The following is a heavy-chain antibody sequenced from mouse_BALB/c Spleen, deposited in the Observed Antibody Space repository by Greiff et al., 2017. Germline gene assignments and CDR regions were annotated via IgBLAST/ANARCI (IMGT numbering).Heavy chain of an antibody. CDR2: IDPENGDT. V-gene: IGHV14-4*02. D-gene: IGHD3-1*01. Sequence: VQLKQSGAELVRSGASVKLSCTASGFNIKDYYMHWVKQRPEQGLEWIGWIDPENGDTEYAPKFQGKATMTADTSSNTAYLQLSGLTSEDTAVYYCNAGSSGYGYYAMDYWGQGTSVTVSS. CDR3: NAGSSGYGYYAMDY. J-gene: IGHJ4*01. CDR1: GFNIKDYY.